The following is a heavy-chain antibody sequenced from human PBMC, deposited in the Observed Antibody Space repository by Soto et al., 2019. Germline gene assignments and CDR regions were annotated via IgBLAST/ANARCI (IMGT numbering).Heavy chain of an antibody. CDR2: ISYDGSNK. D-gene: IGHD1-26*01. Sequence: QLQLVESGGGVVQPGRSLRLSCAASGFTFSSYAMHWVRQAPGKGLEWVAVISYDGSNKYYADSVKGRFTISRDNSKNTLYLQMNSLRAEDTAVYYCASWELLVHDAFDIWGQGTMVTVSS. CDR1: GFTFSSYA. J-gene: IGHJ3*02. V-gene: IGHV3-30-3*01. CDR3: ASWELLVHDAFDI.